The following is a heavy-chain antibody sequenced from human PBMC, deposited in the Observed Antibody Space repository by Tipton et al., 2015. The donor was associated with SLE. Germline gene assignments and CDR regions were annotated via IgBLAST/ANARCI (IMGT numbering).Heavy chain of an antibody. CDR1: GGSFSGYY. CDR2: IYTSGST. Sequence: TLSLTCAVYGGSFSGYYWSWIRQPAGKGLEWIGYIYTSGSTNYNPSLKSRVTISVDTSKNQFSLKLSSVTAADTAVYYCARDPSTVTQAFDIWGQGTMVTVSS. CDR3: ARDPSTVTQAFDI. J-gene: IGHJ3*02. D-gene: IGHD4-17*01. V-gene: IGHV4-4*07.